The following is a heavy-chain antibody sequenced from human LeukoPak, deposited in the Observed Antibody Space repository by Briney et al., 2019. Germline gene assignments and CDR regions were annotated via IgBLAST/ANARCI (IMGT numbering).Heavy chain of an antibody. D-gene: IGHD3-3*01. Sequence: GGSLRLSCAASGFTFSSYGLHWVRQAPGKGLEWVAVISYDGSNKYYADSVKGRFTISRDNSKNTLYLQMNSQRAEDTAVYYCAKDYDFWSGYSSTPFDYWGQGTLVTVSS. CDR1: GFTFSSYG. CDR2: ISYDGSNK. V-gene: IGHV3-30*18. CDR3: AKDYDFWSGYSSTPFDY. J-gene: IGHJ4*02.